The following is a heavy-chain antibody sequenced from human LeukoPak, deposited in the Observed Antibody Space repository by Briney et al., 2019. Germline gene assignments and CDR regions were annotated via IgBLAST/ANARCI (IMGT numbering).Heavy chain of an antibody. CDR1: GPSIISYY. Sequence: SETLSLTTPAWGPSIISYYWSGIRRPPGKGLEWIGYIYYSGSTNYNPSLKSRLNISVDTSKNQFSLNLSTGAAAVTHLYCWASGGARAATIYSYWGQGTLVTVSS. CDR2: IYYSGST. D-gene: IGHD2-21*01. J-gene: IGHJ4*02. CDR3: ASGGARAATIYSY. V-gene: IGHV4-59*01.